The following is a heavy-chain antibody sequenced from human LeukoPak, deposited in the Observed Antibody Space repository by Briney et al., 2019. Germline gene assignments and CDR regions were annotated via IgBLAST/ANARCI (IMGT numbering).Heavy chain of an antibody. Sequence: SVKVSCTSSGGTFNTHVFNWVRQAPGQGLEWMGRITPIIGTTKYAQRFQGRVTITADTSTSTAYLELRGLTYDDSAVYYCTRVTLRGSKYNWFDPWGQGTHVSVSS. D-gene: IGHD1-26*01. V-gene: IGHV1-69*04. CDR3: TRVTLRGSKYNWFDP. CDR2: ITPIIGTT. J-gene: IGHJ5*02. CDR1: GGTFNTHV.